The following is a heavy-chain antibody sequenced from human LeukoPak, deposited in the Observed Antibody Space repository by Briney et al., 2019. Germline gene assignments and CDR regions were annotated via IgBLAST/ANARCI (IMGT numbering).Heavy chain of an antibody. Sequence: GGSLRLSCAASGFTFSSYAMHWVRQAPGKGLEYVSAISSNGGSTYYANSVKGRFTISRDNSKNTLYLQMGSLRAEDMAVYYCARDPQYCSNNRCHKELVYYKDVWGQGTTVTVSS. J-gene: IGHJ6*03. CDR2: ISSNGGST. V-gene: IGHV3-64*01. CDR3: ARDPQYCSNNRCHKELVYYKDV. CDR1: GFTFSSYA. D-gene: IGHD2-2*02.